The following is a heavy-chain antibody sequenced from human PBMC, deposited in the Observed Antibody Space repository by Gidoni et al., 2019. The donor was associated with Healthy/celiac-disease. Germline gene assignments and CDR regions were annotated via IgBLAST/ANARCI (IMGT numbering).Heavy chain of an antibody. D-gene: IGHD1-26*01. Sequence: QLQLQESGPGLVKPSETLSLTCTVSGGSISSSSYYWGWIRQPPGKGREWIGSIYYSGSTYYNPSLKSRVTISVDTSKNQFSLKLSSVTAADTAVYYCARSGEWELLCFDYWGQGTLVTVSS. CDR3: ARSGEWELLCFDY. CDR2: IYYSGST. CDR1: GGSISSSSYY. J-gene: IGHJ4*02. V-gene: IGHV4-39*01.